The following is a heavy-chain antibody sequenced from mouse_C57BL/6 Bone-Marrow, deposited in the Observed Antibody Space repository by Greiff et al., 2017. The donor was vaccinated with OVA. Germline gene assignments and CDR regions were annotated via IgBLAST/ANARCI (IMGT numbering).Heavy chain of an antibody. CDR1: GYTFTDYY. V-gene: IGHV1-26*01. CDR3: ARPYDYDVYYYAMDY. J-gene: IGHJ4*01. CDR2: INPNNGGT. Sequence: VQLQQSGPELVKPGASVKISCKASGYTFTDYYMNWVKQSHGKSLEWIGDINPNNGGTSYNQKFKGKATLTVDKSSSTAYMELRSLTSEDSAVYYCARPYDYDVYYYAMDYWGQGTSVTVSS. D-gene: IGHD2-4*01.